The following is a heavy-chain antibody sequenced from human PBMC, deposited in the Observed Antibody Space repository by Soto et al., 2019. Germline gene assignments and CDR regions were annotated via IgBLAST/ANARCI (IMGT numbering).Heavy chain of an antibody. CDR3: ARDLDYRYGMDV. V-gene: IGHV1-69*13. CDR1: GGTFSSYA. Sequence: SVKVSCKASGGTFSSYAISWVRQAPGQGLEWMGGIIPIFGTANYAQKFQGRVTITADESTSTAYMELSSLRSEDTAVYYCARDLDYRYGMDVWGQGTTVTVSS. J-gene: IGHJ6*02. CDR2: IIPIFGTA.